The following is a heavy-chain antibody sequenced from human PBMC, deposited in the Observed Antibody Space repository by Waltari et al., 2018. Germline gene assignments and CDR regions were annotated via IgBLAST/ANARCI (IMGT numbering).Heavy chain of an antibody. V-gene: IGHV4-39*07. CDR3: ARDRRHYYDSSGYPDY. CDR1: GGSISSSSYY. CDR2: IYYSGST. Sequence: LQESGPGLVKPSETLSLTCTVSGGSISSSSYYWGWIRQPPGKGLEWIGSIYYSGSTYYNPSLKSRVTISVDTSKNQFSLKLSSVTAADTAVYYCARDRRHYYDSSGYPDYWGQGTLVTVSS. D-gene: IGHD3-22*01. J-gene: IGHJ4*02.